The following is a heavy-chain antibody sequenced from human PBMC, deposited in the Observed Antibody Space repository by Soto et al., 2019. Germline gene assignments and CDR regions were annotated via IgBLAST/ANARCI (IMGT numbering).Heavy chain of an antibody. D-gene: IGHD7-27*01. Sequence: QITLKESGPTLVKPTQTLTLTCTFSGFSLSTSGVGVGWIRQPPGKALEWLALIYWDDDKRYSPSLKSRLTXLXDXXKNQLVPTMSIMDPVDPDTYYGARSGLGIGVGIAACGPGTTVTVSS. CDR2: IYWDDDK. V-gene: IGHV2-5*02. J-gene: IGHJ6*02. CDR3: ARSGLGIGVGIAA. CDR1: GFSLSTSGVG.